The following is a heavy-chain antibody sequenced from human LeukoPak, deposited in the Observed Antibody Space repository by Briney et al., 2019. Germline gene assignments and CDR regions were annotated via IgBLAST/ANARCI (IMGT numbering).Heavy chain of an antibody. Sequence: GRSLRLSCAASGFPFRSYAMSWVRQAPGKGLEWVSAISGSGGSTYYADSVKGRFTISRDNSKNTLYLQMNSLRAEDTAVYYCAKEGPLLMVYALDYWGQGTLVTVSS. CDR1: GFPFRSYA. D-gene: IGHD2-8*01. CDR2: ISGSGGST. CDR3: AKEGPLLMVYALDY. V-gene: IGHV3-23*01. J-gene: IGHJ4*02.